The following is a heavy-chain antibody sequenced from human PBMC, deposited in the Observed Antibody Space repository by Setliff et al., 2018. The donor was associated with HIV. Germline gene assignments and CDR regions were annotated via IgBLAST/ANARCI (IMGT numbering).Heavy chain of an antibody. V-gene: IGHV4-61*09. D-gene: IGHD3-16*01. CDR3: AKRTFGSGRLDP. CDR1: GDSISSGSYY. Sequence: SETLSLTCSVSGDSISSGSYYWSWIRLPAGKGLEWIGQIHTTGRTNYNPSLKSRVTISMETSNNQFSLNLNSVTATDTAVYYCAKRTFGSGRLDPWGQGTLVTVSS. J-gene: IGHJ5*02. CDR2: IHTTGRT.